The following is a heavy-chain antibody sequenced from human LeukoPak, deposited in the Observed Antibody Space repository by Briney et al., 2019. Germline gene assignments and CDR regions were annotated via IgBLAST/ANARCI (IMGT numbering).Heavy chain of an antibody. J-gene: IGHJ4*02. CDR2: INHSGST. CDR1: GGSFSGYY. Sequence: PSETLSLTCAVYGGSFSGYYWSWIRQPPGKGLEWIGEINHSGSTNYNPSLKSRVTISVDTSKNQFSLKLSSVAAADTAVYYCARGLIQGYYYSSGYSIDYWGQGTLVTVSS. CDR3: ARGLIQGYYYSSGYSIDY. D-gene: IGHD3-22*01. V-gene: IGHV4-34*01.